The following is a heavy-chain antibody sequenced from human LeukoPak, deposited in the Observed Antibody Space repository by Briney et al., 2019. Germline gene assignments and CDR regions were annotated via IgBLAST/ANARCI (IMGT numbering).Heavy chain of an antibody. CDR2: ISSSSYI. CDR3: ARHTPGGVAADNWFDP. Sequence: KTGGSLRLSCAASGFTFSSYEMNWVRQAPGKGLEWVSSISSSSYIYYADSVKGRFTISRDNAKNSLYLQMNSLRAEDTAVYYCARHTPGGVAADNWFDPWGQGTLVTVSS. V-gene: IGHV3-21*01. J-gene: IGHJ5*02. CDR1: GFTFSSYE. D-gene: IGHD2-15*01.